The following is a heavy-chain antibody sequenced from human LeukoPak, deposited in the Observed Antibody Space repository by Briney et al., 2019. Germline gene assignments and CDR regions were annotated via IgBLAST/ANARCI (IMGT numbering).Heavy chain of an antibody. CDR2: INHSGST. D-gene: IGHD5-18*01. CDR3: ARPSGYLAKIDY. Sequence: KPSETLSLTCAVYGGSFSGYYWSWIRQPPGKGLEWIGEINHSGSTNYNPSLKSRVTISVDTSKNQFSLKLSSVTAADTAVYYCARPSGYLAKIDYWGQGTLVTVSS. V-gene: IGHV4-34*01. CDR1: GGSFSGYY. J-gene: IGHJ4*02.